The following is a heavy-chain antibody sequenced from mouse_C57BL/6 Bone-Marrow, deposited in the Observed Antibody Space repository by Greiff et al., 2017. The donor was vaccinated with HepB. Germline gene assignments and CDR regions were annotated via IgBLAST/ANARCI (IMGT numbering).Heavy chain of an antibody. D-gene: IGHD3-3*01. CDR3: ARAGTLDY. Sequence: VQLKQSGPELVKPGASVKISCKASGYTLTDYYMNWVKQSHGKSLEWIGDINPNNGGTSYNQKFKGKATLTVEKSSSTAYMELRSLPSEDSAVYYCARAGTLDYWGQGTSVTVSS. J-gene: IGHJ4*01. V-gene: IGHV1-26*01. CDR1: GYTLTDYY. CDR2: INPNNGGT.